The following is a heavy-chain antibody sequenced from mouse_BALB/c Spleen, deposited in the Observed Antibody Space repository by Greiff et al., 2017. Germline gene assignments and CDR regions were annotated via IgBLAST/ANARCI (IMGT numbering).Heavy chain of an antibody. V-gene: IGHV5-17*02. D-gene: IGHD3-1*01. J-gene: IGHJ4*01. Sequence: DVMLVESGGGLVQPGGSRKLSCAASGFTFSSFGMHWVRQAPEKGLEWVAYISSGSSTIYYADTVKGRFTISRDNPKNTLFLQMTSLRSEDTAMYYCARGLRAMDYWGQGTSVTVSS. CDR2: ISSGSSTI. CDR3: ARGLRAMDY. CDR1: GFTFSSFG.